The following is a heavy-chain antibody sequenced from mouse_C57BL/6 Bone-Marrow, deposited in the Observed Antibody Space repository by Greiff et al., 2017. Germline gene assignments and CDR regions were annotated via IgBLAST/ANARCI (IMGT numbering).Heavy chain of an antibody. Sequence: LQVVESGAELVRPGTSVKVSCKASGSAFTTYLLEWVKQMPGQGLEWIGVINPGIVGTNYNEKFQGKAPLTADKSSSTAYMQVSSLTSEDYAVYFCARERGWFAYWGQGTLVTVSA. CDR2: INPGIVGT. CDR1: GSAFTTYL. CDR3: ARERGWFAY. J-gene: IGHJ3*01. V-gene: IGHV1-54*01.